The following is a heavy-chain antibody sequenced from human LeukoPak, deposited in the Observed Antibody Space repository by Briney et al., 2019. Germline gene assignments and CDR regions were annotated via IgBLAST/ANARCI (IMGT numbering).Heavy chain of an antibody. D-gene: IGHD2-2*01. V-gene: IGHV4-38-2*02. Sequence: SETLSLTCTVPGYSISSGYYWGWIRQSPGKGLEWIGSIYHSGSTYYNPSLKSRVTISVDTSKNQFSLKLSSVTAADTAVYYCARLRTSCCIDYWGQGTLVTVSS. J-gene: IGHJ4*02. CDR1: GYSISSGYY. CDR2: IYHSGST. CDR3: ARLRTSCCIDY.